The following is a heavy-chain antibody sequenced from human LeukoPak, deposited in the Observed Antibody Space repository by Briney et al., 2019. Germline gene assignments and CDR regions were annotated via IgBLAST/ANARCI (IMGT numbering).Heavy chain of an antibody. CDR2: IYYSGST. CDR3: ARLSFYYGAFDL. J-gene: IGHJ2*01. D-gene: IGHD3-10*01. Sequence: WVRQAPGKGLEWIGSIYYSGSTYYNPSLKSRVTISVDTSNNQFSLNLSSVTAADTAVFYCARLSFYYGAFDLWGRGTLVTVSS. V-gene: IGHV4-39*01.